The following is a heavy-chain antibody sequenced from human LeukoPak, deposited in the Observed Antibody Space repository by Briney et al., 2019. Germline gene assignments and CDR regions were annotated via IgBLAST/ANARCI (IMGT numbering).Heavy chain of an antibody. CDR1: GFTFSNYY. D-gene: IGHD1-26*01. Sequence: GGSLRLSCVTSGFTFSNYYMTWIRQAPGKGLEWVSYISGTGNSKYYADSVKGRFTISRDNAKNSLYLQMSSLRAEDTAMYYCARDYSGGEYFFDYWGQGSLVTVSS. J-gene: IGHJ4*02. CDR3: ARDYSGGEYFFDY. CDR2: ISGTGNSK. V-gene: IGHV3-11*01.